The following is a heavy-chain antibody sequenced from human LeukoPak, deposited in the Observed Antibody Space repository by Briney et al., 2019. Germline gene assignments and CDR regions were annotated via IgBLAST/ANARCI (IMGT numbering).Heavy chain of an antibody. J-gene: IGHJ6*02. CDR3: ARALWSGPVYYGMDV. D-gene: IGHD3-10*01. CDR2: ISYDGSNK. V-gene: IGHV3-30-3*01. Sequence: RPGGSLRLSCAASGFTFSSYAMHWVRQAPGKGLEWVAVISYDGSNKYYADSVKGRFTISRDNSKNTLYLQMNSLRAEDMAVYYCARALWSGPVYYGMDVWGQGTTVTVSS. CDR1: GFTFSSYA.